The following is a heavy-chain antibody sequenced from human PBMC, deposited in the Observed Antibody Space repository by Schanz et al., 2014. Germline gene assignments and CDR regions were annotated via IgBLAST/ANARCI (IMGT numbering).Heavy chain of an antibody. Sequence: QVQLVESGGGVVQPGRSLRLSCAASGFTFSSYAMHWVRQAPGKGLEWVAVIWSDGSTKYYADSVKGRFTISRDNSKNTRYLQMNSLRADDTAVYFCARAHGNNWYGKGLDYWGQGTQVTVSS. CDR2: IWSDGSTK. CDR3: ARAHGNNWYGKGLDY. D-gene: IGHD1-1*01. CDR1: GFTFSSYA. J-gene: IGHJ4*02. V-gene: IGHV3-33*08.